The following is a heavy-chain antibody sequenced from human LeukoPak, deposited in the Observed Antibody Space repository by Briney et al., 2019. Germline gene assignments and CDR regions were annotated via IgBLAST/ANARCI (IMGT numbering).Heavy chain of an antibody. Sequence: GGSLRLSCAASGFTFSSYAMSWVRQAPGKGLEWVSAISGSGGSTYYADSVKGRFTISRDNSKNTLYLQMNSLRAEDTAVYYCAKVKRILTSINWSDPWGQGTLVTVSS. CDR2: ISGSGGST. V-gene: IGHV3-23*01. CDR3: AKVKRILTSINWSDP. D-gene: IGHD3-9*01. J-gene: IGHJ5*02. CDR1: GFTFSSYA.